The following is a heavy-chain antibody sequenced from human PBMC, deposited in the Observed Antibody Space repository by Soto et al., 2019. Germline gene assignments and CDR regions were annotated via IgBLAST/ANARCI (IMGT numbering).Heavy chain of an antibody. Sequence: GGSLRLSCAASGFTFSSYGMHWVRQAPGKGLEWVAVISYDGSNKYYADSVKGRFTISRDNSKNTLYLQMNSLRAEDTAVYYCAKSGREQQLIFDYPCQGPLVTVSS. V-gene: IGHV3-30*18. CDR2: ISYDGSNK. CDR3: AKSGREQQLIFDY. CDR1: GFTFSSYG. D-gene: IGHD6-13*01. J-gene: IGHJ4*02.